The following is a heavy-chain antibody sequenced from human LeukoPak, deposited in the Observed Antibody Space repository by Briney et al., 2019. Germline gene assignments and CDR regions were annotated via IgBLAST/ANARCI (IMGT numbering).Heavy chain of an antibody. Sequence: SETLSLTCAVSGDSISSGGYSWSWIRQTPGKGLEWIAYIHDSGSTYNNPSLKTRLSISIDTSKNHFSLKLNSVTAADTAVYYCARVVAAAGINWFDPWGQGTLVTVSS. D-gene: IGHD6-13*01. V-gene: IGHV4-30-4*07. CDR3: ARVVAAAGINWFDP. CDR1: GDSISSGGYS. CDR2: IHDSGST. J-gene: IGHJ5*02.